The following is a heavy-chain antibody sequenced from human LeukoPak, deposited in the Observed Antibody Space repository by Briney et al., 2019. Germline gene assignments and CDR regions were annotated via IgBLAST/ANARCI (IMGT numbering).Heavy chain of an antibody. J-gene: IGHJ5*02. CDR2: IGTAGDT. V-gene: IGHV3-13*01. Sequence: PGGSLRLSCAASGFTFSSYDMHWVRQATGKGLEWVSAIGTAGDTYYPGSVKGRFTISRENAKNSLYLQMNSLRAGDTAVYYCARGREGVGAFWEFDPWGQGTLVTVSS. CDR1: GFTFSSYD. D-gene: IGHD1-26*01. CDR3: ARGREGVGAFWEFDP.